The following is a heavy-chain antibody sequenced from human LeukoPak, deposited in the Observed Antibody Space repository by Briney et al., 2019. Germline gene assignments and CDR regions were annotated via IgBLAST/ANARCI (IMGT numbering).Heavy chain of an antibody. V-gene: IGHV4-34*01. J-gene: IGHJ6*02. D-gene: IGHD1-26*01. CDR3: ASQYSGSYSGYYYYYYGMDV. Sequence: ETLSLTCAVYGGSFSGYYWRWIRQPPGKGLEWIGSIYYSGSTYYNPSLKSRVTISVDTSKNQFSLKLSSVTAADTAVYYCASQYSGSYSGYYYYYYGMDVWGQGTTVTVSS. CDR1: GGSFSGYY. CDR2: IYYSGST.